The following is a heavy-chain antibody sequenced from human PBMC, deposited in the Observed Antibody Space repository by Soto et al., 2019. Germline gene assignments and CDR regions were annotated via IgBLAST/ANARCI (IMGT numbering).Heavy chain of an antibody. CDR2: ISSSGDSI. CDR3: ARDRVALVQSPDPFDY. Sequence: EVQLVESGGGLVQPGGSLRLSCAASGFTFSSYSMNWVRQAPGKGLEWLSYISSSGDSIIYADSVKGRFTTSRYNAKNSLYLQMNSLRDEDTAMYFCARDRVALVQSPDPFDYWGQGTLVTVSS. D-gene: IGHD2-15*01. CDR1: GFTFSSYS. V-gene: IGHV3-48*02. J-gene: IGHJ4*02.